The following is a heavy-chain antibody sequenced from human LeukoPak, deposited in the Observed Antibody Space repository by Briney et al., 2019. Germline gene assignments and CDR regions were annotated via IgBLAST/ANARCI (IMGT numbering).Heavy chain of an antibody. Sequence: ASVKVSCKASGGTFSSYAINWVRQAPGQGLEWMGGIIPIFRIANYAQTFQGSLTITADESTSTAYMELSVLRSEDTAVYYCARDAPRDCSSTSCYSGLPNWFDPWGQGTLVTVSS. J-gene: IGHJ5*02. CDR3: ARDAPRDCSSTSCYSGLPNWFDP. V-gene: IGHV1-69*13. CDR1: GGTFSSYA. CDR2: IIPIFRIA. D-gene: IGHD2-2*01.